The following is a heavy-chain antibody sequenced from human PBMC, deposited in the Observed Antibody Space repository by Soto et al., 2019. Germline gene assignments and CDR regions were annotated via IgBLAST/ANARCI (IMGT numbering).Heavy chain of an antibody. V-gene: IGHV4-4*07. J-gene: IGHJ4*02. CDR3: AREPLAHSYFDL. Sequence: SETLSLTCTVSGGSISGYYLSWIRQPAGKGLEWIGRMYNSERTNYNPSLKSRVTMSMDTSKNQFSLKLTSVTAADTAVYFCAREPLAHSYFDLWGQGTLVTVSS. CDR2: MYNSERT. CDR1: GGSISGYY.